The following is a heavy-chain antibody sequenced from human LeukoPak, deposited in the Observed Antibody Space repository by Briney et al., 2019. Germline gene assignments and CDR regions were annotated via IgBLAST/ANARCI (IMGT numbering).Heavy chain of an antibody. CDR3: ARYYYDSSGYYYKDY. J-gene: IGHJ4*02. D-gene: IGHD3-22*01. CDR2: ISSSSSTI. CDR1: GFTFSSYS. V-gene: IGHV3-48*04. Sequence: PGGSLRLSCAASGFTFSSYSMNWVRQAPGKGLEWVSYISSSSSTIYYADSVKGRFTISRDNAKNSLYLQMNSLRAEDTAMCYCARYYYDSSGYYYKDYWGQGTLVTVSS.